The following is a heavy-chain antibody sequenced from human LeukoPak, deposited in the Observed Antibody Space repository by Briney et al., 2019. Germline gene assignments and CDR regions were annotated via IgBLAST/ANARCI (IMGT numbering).Heavy chain of an antibody. Sequence: GGSLRLSCAVSGFAFGSEAMSWVRQSPARGLEWVASISPGGGTTYYADYVKGRFTISRDNSKNSLFVQMNSLRAEDTAVYYCAKDYCSGGSCYSRWYFQHWGQGTLVTVSS. J-gene: IGHJ1*01. CDR1: GFAFGSEA. CDR3: AKDYCSGGSCYSRWYFQH. D-gene: IGHD2-15*01. V-gene: IGHV3-23*01. CDR2: ISPGGGTT.